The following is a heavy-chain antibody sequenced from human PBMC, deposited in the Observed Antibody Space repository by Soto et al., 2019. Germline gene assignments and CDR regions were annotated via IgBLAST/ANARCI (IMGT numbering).Heavy chain of an antibody. Sequence: GGSLRLSCAASGFTFSSYAMSWVRQAPGKGLEWVSAISGSGGSTYYADSVKGRFTISRDNSKNTLYLQMNSLRAEDTAVYYCAKGKHVEGVGESFHYYYGMDVWGQGTTVTVSS. J-gene: IGHJ6*02. D-gene: IGHD3-10*01. CDR1: GFTFSSYA. CDR3: AKGKHVEGVGESFHYYYGMDV. V-gene: IGHV3-23*01. CDR2: ISGSGGST.